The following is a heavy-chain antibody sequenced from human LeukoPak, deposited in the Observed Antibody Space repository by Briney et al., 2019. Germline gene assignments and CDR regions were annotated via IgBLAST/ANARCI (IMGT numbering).Heavy chain of an antibody. Sequence: ASVKVSCKASGGTFSSYAISWVRQAPGQGLEWMGRIIPIFGTTNYAQKFQGRVTITTDESTSTAYMELSSLRSEDTAVYYCARDFSGSRGRFDYWGQGTLVTVSS. V-gene: IGHV1-69*05. CDR2: IIPIFGTT. CDR1: GGTFSSYA. J-gene: IGHJ4*02. CDR3: ARDFSGSRGRFDY. D-gene: IGHD1-26*01.